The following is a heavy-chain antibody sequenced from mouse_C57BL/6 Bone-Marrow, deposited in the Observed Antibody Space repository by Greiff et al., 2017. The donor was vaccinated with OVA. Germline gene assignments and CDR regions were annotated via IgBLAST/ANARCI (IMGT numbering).Heavy chain of an antibody. CDR3: ARPIYSNYGYFDV. CDR2: IYPGDGDT. J-gene: IGHJ1*03. D-gene: IGHD2-5*01. Sequence: QVQLKQSGAELVKPGASVKISCKASGYAFSSYWMNWVKQRPGKGLEWIGQIYPGDGDTNYNGKFKGKATLTADKSSSTAYMQLSSLTSEDSAVYFCARPIYSNYGYFDVWGTGTTVTVSS. CDR1: GYAFSSYW. V-gene: IGHV1-80*01.